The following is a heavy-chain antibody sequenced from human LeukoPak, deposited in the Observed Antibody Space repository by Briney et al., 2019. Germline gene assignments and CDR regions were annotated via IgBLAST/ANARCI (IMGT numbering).Heavy chain of an antibody. D-gene: IGHD6-19*01. CDR2: ISSSSSYI. J-gene: IGHJ4*02. CDR3: ARDEGIAVALDY. Sequence: KSGGSLRLSGAASGFTFSSYSMNWVRQAPGKGLEWVSSISSSSSYIYYADSVKGRFTISRDNAKNSLYLQMNSLRAEDTAVYYCARDEGIAVALDYWGQGTLVTVSS. V-gene: IGHV3-21*03. CDR1: GFTFSSYS.